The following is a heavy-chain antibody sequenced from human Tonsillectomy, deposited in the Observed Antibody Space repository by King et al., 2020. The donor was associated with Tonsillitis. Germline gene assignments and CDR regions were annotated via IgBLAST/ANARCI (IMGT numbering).Heavy chain of an antibody. CDR1: GYSFTSYW. J-gene: IGHJ4*02. Sequence: VQLVESGAEVKKPGESLRISCKGSGYSFTSYWISWVRQMPGKGLEWMGRIDPSGSYTNYSPSFQGHVTISADKSNSTAYLQWSSLKASDTAMYYCARQGSGSYLPIDYWGQGTLVSVSS. D-gene: IGHD1-26*01. CDR2: IDPSGSYT. CDR3: ARQGSGSYLPIDY. V-gene: IGHV5-10-1*03.